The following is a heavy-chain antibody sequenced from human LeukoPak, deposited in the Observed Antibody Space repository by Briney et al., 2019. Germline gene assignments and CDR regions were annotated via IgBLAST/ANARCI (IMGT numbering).Heavy chain of an antibody. D-gene: IGHD2-2*01. Sequence: GGSLRLSCAASGFTFSSYGMSWVRQAPGKGLEWVSAISGSGGSTYYADSVKGRFTISRDNSKNTLYLQMNSLRAEDTAVYYCARDVWGYCSSTSCSPIWGQGTMVTVSS. CDR2: ISGSGGST. V-gene: IGHV3-23*01. CDR3: ARDVWGYCSSTSCSPI. J-gene: IGHJ3*02. CDR1: GFTFSSYG.